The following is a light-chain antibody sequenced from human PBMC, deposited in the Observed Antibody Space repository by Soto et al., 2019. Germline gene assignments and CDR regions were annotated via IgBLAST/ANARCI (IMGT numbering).Light chain of an antibody. J-gene: IGKJ5*01. CDR3: QQYNNWPPIT. CDR2: CAS. Sequence: EIVMTQSPDTLSVSPGERASLSCRASQSLKTKLAWYQKKPGQPPRLLIDCASIRATGIPARFSGSGSGTEFTLTISSLQSEDFAVYYCQQYNNWPPITFCQGTRLEIK. V-gene: IGKV3-15*01. CDR1: QSLKTK.